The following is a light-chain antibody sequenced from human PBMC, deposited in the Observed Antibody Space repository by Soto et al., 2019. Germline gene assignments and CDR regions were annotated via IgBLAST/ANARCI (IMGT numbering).Light chain of an antibody. V-gene: IGLV2-14*01. J-gene: IGLJ1*01. CDR1: SSDVGGYNY. Sequence: QSVLTQPASVSGSPVQSITISCTGTSSDVGGYNYVSWYQQHPGKAPKLMIYDVSDRPSGVSYRFSGSKSGITASLTISGLQAEDEADYYCFSYTTSSTYVFGTGTKVTVL. CDR3: FSYTTSSTYV. CDR2: DVS.